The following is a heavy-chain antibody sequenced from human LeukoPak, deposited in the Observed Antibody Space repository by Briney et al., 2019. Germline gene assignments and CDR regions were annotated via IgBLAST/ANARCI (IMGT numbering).Heavy chain of an antibody. CDR3: ARDSYYYDSSGSKGFDY. CDR2: INHNGNVN. V-gene: IGHV3-7*01. CDR1: GFTFSSYW. J-gene: IGHJ4*02. Sequence: GGSLRLSCAASGFTFSSYWMNWARQAPGKGLEWVASINHNGNVNYYVDSVKGRFTISRDNAKNSLYLQMSSLRAEDTAVYYCARDSYYYDSSGSKGFDYWGQGTLVTVSS. D-gene: IGHD3-22*01.